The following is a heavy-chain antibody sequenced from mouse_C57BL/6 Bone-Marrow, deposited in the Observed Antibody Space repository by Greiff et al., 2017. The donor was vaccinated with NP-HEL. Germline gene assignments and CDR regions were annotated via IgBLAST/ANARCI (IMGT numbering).Heavy chain of an antibody. D-gene: IGHD1-1*01. Sequence: VQLQQSGPELVKPGASVKISCKASGYSFTDYNMNWVKQSNGKSLEWIGVINPNYGTTSYNQKFKGKATLTVDQSSSTAYMQLNSLTSEDSAVYYCAREFYYGSSYPYWYFDVWGTGTTVTVSS. CDR2: INPNYGTT. V-gene: IGHV1-39*01. CDR1: GYSFTDYN. CDR3: AREFYYGSSYPYWYFDV. J-gene: IGHJ1*03.